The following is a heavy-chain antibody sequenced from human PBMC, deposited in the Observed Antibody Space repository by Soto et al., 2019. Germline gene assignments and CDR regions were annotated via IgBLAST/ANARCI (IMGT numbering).Heavy chain of an antibody. CDR1: GYTFTSYA. V-gene: IGHV1-3*01. CDR2: INAGNGNT. CDR3: ARDTITGTTNLVDY. J-gene: IGHJ4*02. D-gene: IGHD1-20*01. Sequence: ASVKVSCKASGYTFTSYAMHWVRQAPGQRLEWMGWINAGNGNTKYSQKFQGRVTITRDTSASTAYMELSSLRSEDTAVYYCARDTITGTTNLVDYWGQGTLVTVS.